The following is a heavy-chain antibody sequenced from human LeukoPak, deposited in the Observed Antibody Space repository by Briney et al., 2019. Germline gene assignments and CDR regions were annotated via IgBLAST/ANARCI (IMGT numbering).Heavy chain of an antibody. CDR2: INPNSGGT. Sequence: ASVNLCCKASGYTFTGYYMHWVRQAPGQGLEWMGWINPNSGGTNYAQEFQVRVTMTRDTSNSTAYMDLSRLRSDDTAVYYCARASSRLNNWFDPWGQGTLVTVSS. J-gene: IGHJ5*02. CDR1: GYTFTGYY. D-gene: IGHD2-2*01. V-gene: IGHV1-2*02. CDR3: ARASSRLNNWFDP.